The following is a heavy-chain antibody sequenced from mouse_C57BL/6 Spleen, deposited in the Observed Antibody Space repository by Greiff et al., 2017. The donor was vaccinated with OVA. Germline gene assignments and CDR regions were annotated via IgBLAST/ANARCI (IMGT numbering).Heavy chain of an antibody. CDR3: AREDDDCGDWYFDV. Sequence: QVQLQQPGAELVKPGASVKMSCKASGYTFTSYWITWVKQRPGQGLEWIGDIYPGSGSTNYNEKFKSKATLTVDTSSSTAYMQLSSLTSEDSAVEDCAREDDDCGDWYFDVWGTGTTVTVSS. V-gene: IGHV1-55*01. CDR2: IYPGSGST. CDR1: GYTFTSYW. D-gene: IGHD2-4*01. J-gene: IGHJ1*03.